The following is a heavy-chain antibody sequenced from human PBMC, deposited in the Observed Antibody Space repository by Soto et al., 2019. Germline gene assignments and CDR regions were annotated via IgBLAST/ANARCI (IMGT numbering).Heavy chain of an antibody. CDR3: ARYKPYYYYMDV. Sequence: SETLSLTCTVSGGSISSYYWSWIRQPPGKGLEWIGYIYYSGSTNYNPSLKSRVTISVDTSKNQFSLKLSSVTAADTAVYYCARYKPYYYYMDVWGKGTTVTVSS. CDR2: IYYSGST. J-gene: IGHJ6*03. V-gene: IGHV4-59*01. CDR1: GGSISSYY. D-gene: IGHD1-20*01.